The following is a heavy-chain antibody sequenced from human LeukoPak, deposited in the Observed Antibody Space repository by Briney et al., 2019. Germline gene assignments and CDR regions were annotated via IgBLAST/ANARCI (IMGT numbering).Heavy chain of an antibody. J-gene: IGHJ5*02. CDR3: ARLLYDFWSGYYWFDP. CDR2: IYHSGST. Sequence: PSETLSLTCAVSGYSISSGYYWGWIRQPPEKGLEWIGSIYHSGSTYYNPSLKSRVTISVDTSKNQFSLKLSSVTAADTAVYYCARLLYDFWSGYYWFDPWGQGTLVTVSS. V-gene: IGHV4-38-2*01. D-gene: IGHD3-3*01. CDR1: GYSISSGYY.